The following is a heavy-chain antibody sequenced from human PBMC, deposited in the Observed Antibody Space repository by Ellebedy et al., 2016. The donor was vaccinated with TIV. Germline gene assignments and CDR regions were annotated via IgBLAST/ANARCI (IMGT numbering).Heavy chain of an antibody. D-gene: IGHD6-19*01. Sequence: MPSETLSLTCVVKGGSFNGYFWSWIRQSPGKGLEWLGEIHPSGTAHYNPSLKSRASMSVDTSNNHFSLRLNSVTAADTAVYYCVRGRGIAVAGTYEDTWFDPWGQGTLVTVSS. CDR2: IHPSGTA. J-gene: IGHJ5*02. CDR3: VRGRGIAVAGTYEDTWFDP. V-gene: IGHV4-34*01. CDR1: GGSFNGYF.